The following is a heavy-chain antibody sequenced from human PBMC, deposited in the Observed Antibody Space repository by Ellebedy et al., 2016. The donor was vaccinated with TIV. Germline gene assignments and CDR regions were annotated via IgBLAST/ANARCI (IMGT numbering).Heavy chain of an antibody. D-gene: IGHD3-22*01. Sequence: PGGSLRLSCTASGFNFSTYSMNWVRQTAGMGLEWVSYISSSSSTIYYADSGKGRFTFSRDNAKKSLYLQMTSLRAEDTAVYYCARDPMIWIFDYWGQGTLVTVTS. CDR1: GFNFSTYS. CDR2: ISSSSSTI. J-gene: IGHJ4*02. V-gene: IGHV3-48*01. CDR3: ARDPMIWIFDY.